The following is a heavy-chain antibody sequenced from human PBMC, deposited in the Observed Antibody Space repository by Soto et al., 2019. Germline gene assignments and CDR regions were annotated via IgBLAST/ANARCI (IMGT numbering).Heavy chain of an antibody. CDR2: IWYDGNNK. Sequence: GGSLRLPCAASGFTFSNYGMHWVRQAPGKGLEWVAVIWYDGNNKYYADSVKGRFTISRDNSDNTLYVQMTSLRAEDTAVYYCARGLHSLFDYWGQGTLVTVSS. J-gene: IGHJ4*02. CDR3: ARGLHSLFDY. CDR1: GFTFSNYG. D-gene: IGHD2-21*01. V-gene: IGHV3-33*01.